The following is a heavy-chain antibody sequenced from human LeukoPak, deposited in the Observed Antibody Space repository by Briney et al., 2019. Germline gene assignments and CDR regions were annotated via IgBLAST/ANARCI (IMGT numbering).Heavy chain of an antibody. CDR1: GFTFNDYG. CDR3: ARDLNLRNSYELGY. V-gene: IGHV3-20*04. Sequence: GGSLRLSCAASGFTFNDYGMSWVRQAPGKGLEWVSGINWNGGRTGYADSMKGRFIISRDNAKNSLYLQMNSLRAEDTAVYYCARDLNLRNSYELGYWGQGTLVTVSS. CDR2: INWNGGRT. D-gene: IGHD2-2*01. J-gene: IGHJ4*02.